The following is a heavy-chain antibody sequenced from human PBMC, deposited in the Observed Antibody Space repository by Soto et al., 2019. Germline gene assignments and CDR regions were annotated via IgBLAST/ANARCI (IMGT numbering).Heavy chain of an antibody. J-gene: IGHJ6*02. CDR2: TYIGGST. Sequence: EVPLVESGGGLVQPGGSLRLSCAASGFSVSGNYMNWVRQAPGKGLEWVSVTYIGGSTYYADSVKGRFTISRDNSKNTLSLQMNSLRAEDTAVYYCARDRSQAGMDVWGQGTTVTVSS. D-gene: IGHD1-26*01. CDR3: ARDRSQAGMDV. V-gene: IGHV3-66*01. CDR1: GFSVSGNY.